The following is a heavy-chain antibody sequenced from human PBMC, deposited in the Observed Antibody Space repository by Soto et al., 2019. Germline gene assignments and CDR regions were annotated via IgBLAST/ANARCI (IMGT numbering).Heavy chain of an antibody. Sequence: QVQLVQSGAEVKKPGASVKVSCKASGYIFTSYEINWVRQATGQGLEWLGWMNPKSGNTGYAQKFPGRVTMTRNTSIRTAYMELSSVRSEDTAVYYCASSTVTTSIFWGQGTLVTVSS. V-gene: IGHV1-8*01. J-gene: IGHJ4*02. D-gene: IGHD4-17*01. CDR3: ASSTVTTSIF. CDR2: MNPKSGNT. CDR1: GYIFTSYE.